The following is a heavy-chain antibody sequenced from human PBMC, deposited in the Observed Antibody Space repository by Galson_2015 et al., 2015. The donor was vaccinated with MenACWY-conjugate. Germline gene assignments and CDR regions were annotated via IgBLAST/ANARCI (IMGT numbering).Heavy chain of an antibody. V-gene: IGHV3-33*01. CDR3: FAINSGTDF. J-gene: IGHJ4*02. Sequence: SLRLSCAASGFTFSRYAMHWVRQAPGKGLEWVAVIWYDGSKTYYADSVKGRFTISRDNSKNAAYLQMNSLRAEDTAISHCFAINSGTDFWGQGTLVTVSS. D-gene: IGHD1-26*01. CDR2: IWYDGSKT. CDR1: GFTFSRYA.